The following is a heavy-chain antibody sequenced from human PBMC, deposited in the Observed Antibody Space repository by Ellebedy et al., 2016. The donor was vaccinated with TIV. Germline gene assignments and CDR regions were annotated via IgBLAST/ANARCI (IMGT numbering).Heavy chain of an antibody. D-gene: IGHD5-18*01. CDR2: VNPSSGST. Sequence: AASVKVSCKASGYTFDSYFLHWVRQAPGQGPEWVGIVNPSSGSTDYAQRFQGRVTMTRDTSTNTVYMELSRLRPDDTAVYYCARNGYNFGLFDFWGQGTLVTVSS. V-gene: IGHV1-46*02. CDR3: ARNGYNFGLFDF. CDR1: GYTFDSYF. J-gene: IGHJ4*02.